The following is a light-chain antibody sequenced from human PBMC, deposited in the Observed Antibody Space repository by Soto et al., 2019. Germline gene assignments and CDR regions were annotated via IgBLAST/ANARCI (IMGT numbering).Light chain of an antibody. CDR2: DAS. CDR1: QSISSW. Sequence: DIQMTQSPSTLSQSVGDRVTITCRASQSISSWLAWYQQKPGKAPKLLIYDASSLESGVPSRFSGSGSGTEFTLTISSLQPDDLATYYCQQYNSYSMYTFGQGTRLEIK. V-gene: IGKV1-5*01. CDR3: QQYNSYSMYT. J-gene: IGKJ5*01.